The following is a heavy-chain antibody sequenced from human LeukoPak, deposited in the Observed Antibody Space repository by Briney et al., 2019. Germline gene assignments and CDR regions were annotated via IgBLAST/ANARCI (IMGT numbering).Heavy chain of an antibody. J-gene: IGHJ4*02. Sequence: SVKVSCKASGGTFSSYAISWVRQAPGQGLEWMGRIIPIFGTANCAQKFQGRVTITTDESTSTAYMELSSLRSEDTAVYYCARGNSSSWYSLFDFDYWGQGTLVTVSS. V-gene: IGHV1-69*05. CDR3: ARGNSSSWYSLFDFDY. CDR1: GGTFSSYA. D-gene: IGHD6-13*01. CDR2: IIPIFGTA.